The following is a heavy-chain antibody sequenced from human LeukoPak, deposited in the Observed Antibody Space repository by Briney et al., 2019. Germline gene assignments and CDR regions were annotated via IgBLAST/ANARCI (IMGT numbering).Heavy chain of an antibody. CDR2: IYHSGST. Sequence: SETLSLTCTVSGYSISSGYYWGWIRQPPGKGLEWIGSIYHSGSTYYNPSLKSRVTISVVTSKNQFSLKLSSVTAADTAVYYCARHEIAAAGTSDYWGQGTLVTVSS. CDR1: GYSISSGYY. J-gene: IGHJ4*02. D-gene: IGHD6-13*01. V-gene: IGHV4-38-2*02. CDR3: ARHEIAAAGTSDY.